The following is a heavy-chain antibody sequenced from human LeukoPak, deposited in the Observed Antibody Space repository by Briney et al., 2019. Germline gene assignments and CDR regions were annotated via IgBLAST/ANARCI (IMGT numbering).Heavy chain of an antibody. J-gene: IGHJ6*03. CDR1: GGSISSSSYY. CDR2: IYTSGST. CDR3: ARSSVGPRNYYYYYMDV. V-gene: IGHV4-61*05. D-gene: IGHD1-26*01. Sequence: PSETLSLTCTVSGGSISSSSYYWGWIRQPPGKGLEWIGRIYTSGSTNYNPSLKSRVTMSVDTSKNQFSLKLSSVTAADTAVYYCARSSVGPRNYYYYYMDVWGKGTTVTVSS.